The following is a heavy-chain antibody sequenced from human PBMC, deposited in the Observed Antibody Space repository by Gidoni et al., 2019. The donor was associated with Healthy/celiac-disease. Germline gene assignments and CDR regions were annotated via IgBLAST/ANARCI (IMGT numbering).Heavy chain of an antibody. V-gene: IGHV2-5*01. CDR3: AHRRKAMVTGQYYFDY. J-gene: IGHJ4*02. CDR2: IYWNDDN. D-gene: IGHD5-18*01. Sequence: QITLKESGPTLVKPTQTLTLTCTFSGFSLSTSGVGVGWIRQPPGKALEWLALIYWNDDNRYSPSLKSRLTITKDTSKNQVVLTMTNMDPVDTATYYCAHRRKAMVTGQYYFDYWGQGTLVTVSS. CDR1: GFSLSTSGVG.